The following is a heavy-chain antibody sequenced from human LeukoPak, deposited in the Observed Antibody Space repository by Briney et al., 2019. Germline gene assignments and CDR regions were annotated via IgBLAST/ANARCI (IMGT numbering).Heavy chain of an antibody. J-gene: IGHJ5*02. CDR1: GGSISSGGYY. D-gene: IGHD4-17*01. CDR2: IYYSGRT. Sequence: SETLSLTCTVSGGSISSGGYYWSWIRQPPGKGLEWIGYIYYSGRTHYNPSLKSRVTISVDTSKNQFSLKLSSVTAADTAVYYCAREVDYGDHGWFDPWGQGTLVTVSS. CDR3: AREVDYGDHGWFDP. V-gene: IGHV4-30-4*01.